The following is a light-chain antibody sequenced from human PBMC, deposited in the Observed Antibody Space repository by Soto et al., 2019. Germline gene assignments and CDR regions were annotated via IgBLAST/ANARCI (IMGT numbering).Light chain of an antibody. Sequence: QSVLTQPPSASGTPGQRVTISCSGSSSNIKTNTVDWYQHLPGTAPKVLIFNNNQRPSGVPDRFYGSKSGTSASLAISGLQSEDEADYYCAVWDDRLSGMVFGGGTKVTVL. V-gene: IGLV1-44*01. J-gene: IGLJ2*01. CDR3: AVWDDRLSGMV. CDR2: NNN. CDR1: SSNIKTNT.